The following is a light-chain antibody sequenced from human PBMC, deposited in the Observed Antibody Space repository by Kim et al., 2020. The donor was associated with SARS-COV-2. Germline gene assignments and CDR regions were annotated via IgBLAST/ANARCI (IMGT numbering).Light chain of an antibody. CDR2: DSS. Sequence: QSVLTQPPSVSAAPGQKVTISCSGSSSNIGTNYVSWYHQLPGTTPKLLIYDSSERASGIPDRFSGSKSGTSATLDISGLQTGDEADYYCVAWDSSLRAVVFGGGTKLTVL. J-gene: IGLJ3*02. CDR1: SSNIGTNY. V-gene: IGLV1-51*01. CDR3: VAWDSSLRAVV.